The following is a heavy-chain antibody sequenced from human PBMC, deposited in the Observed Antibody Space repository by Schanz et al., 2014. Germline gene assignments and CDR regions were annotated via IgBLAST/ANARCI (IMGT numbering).Heavy chain of an antibody. CDR1: GFTFSAHA. D-gene: IGHD3-10*01. V-gene: IGHV4-38-2*01. Sequence: QVHLVESGGGVVQPGGSLRLSCGASGFTFSAHAMSWIRQPPGRGLEWIASIYHSGKTYYNLSLKSRVTISVDTSKNQFALKVSSVTAADTAVYYCARSFRAISPYYGLDVWGQGTTVIVSS. CDR2: IYHSGKT. J-gene: IGHJ6*02. CDR3: ARSFRAISPYYGLDV.